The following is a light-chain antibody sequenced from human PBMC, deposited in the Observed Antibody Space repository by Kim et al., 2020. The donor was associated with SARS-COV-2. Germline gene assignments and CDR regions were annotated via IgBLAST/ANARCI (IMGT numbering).Light chain of an antibody. CDR1: QRVSSN. CDR3: QQYNNWPRT. CDR2: GAS. J-gene: IGKJ1*01. Sequence: EIVMTQSPATLSVSPGERATLSCRASQRVSSNLVWYQQKPGQAPRLLIYGASARATGIPARFSGSGSGTEFTLTISSLQSEDFAVYYCQQYNNWPRTFDQGTNVDIK. V-gene: IGKV3-15*01.